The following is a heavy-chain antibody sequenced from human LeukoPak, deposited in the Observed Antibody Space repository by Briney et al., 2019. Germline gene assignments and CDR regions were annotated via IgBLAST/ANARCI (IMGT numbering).Heavy chain of an antibody. J-gene: IGHJ6*02. CDR2: ISYDGSNK. CDR3: ARDHPYDSSGCDYYYYYYGMDV. CDR1: GFTFSSYA. V-gene: IGHV3-30-3*01. Sequence: GGSLRLSCAASGFTFSSYAMHWVRQAPGKGLEWVAVISYDGSNKYYADSVKGRFTISRDNSKNTLYLQMNSLRAEDTAVYYCARDHPYDSSGCDYYYYYYGMDVWGQGTTVTVSS. D-gene: IGHD3-22*01.